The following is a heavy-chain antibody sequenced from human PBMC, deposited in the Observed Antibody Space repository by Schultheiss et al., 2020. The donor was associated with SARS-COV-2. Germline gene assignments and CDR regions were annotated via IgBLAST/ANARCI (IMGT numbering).Heavy chain of an antibody. CDR2: IYYSGST. J-gene: IGHJ4*02. V-gene: IGHV4-34*01. CDR1: GGSFSGFY. D-gene: IGHD6-19*01. Sequence: SETLSLTCGVYGGSFSGFYWNWIRQPPGKGLEWIGYIYYSGSTYYNPSLKSLVTISVDKSKNQFSLKLSSVTAADTAVYYCARIQWLGYQPFDYWGQGTLVTVSS. CDR3: ARIQWLGYQPFDY.